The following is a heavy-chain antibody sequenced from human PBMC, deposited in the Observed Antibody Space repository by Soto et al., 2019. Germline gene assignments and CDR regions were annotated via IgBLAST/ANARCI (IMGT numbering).Heavy chain of an antibody. V-gene: IGHV4-34*01. Sequence: SETLSLTCAVYGGSFSGYYWSWIRQPPGKGLEWIGEINHRGSTNYNPSLKSRVTISVDTSKNLFSLKLSSVTAADTAVYYCARGGVSYYDFWSGYYRYYFDYWGQGTLVTVPQ. CDR3: ARGGVSYYDFWSGYYRYYFDY. CDR1: GGSFSGYY. D-gene: IGHD3-3*01. CDR2: INHRGST. J-gene: IGHJ4*02.